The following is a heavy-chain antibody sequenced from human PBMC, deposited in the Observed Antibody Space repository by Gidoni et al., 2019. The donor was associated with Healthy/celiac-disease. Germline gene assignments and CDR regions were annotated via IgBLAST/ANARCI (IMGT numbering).Heavy chain of an antibody. CDR2: ISIIGSTI. J-gene: IGHJ4*02. Sequence: EVQLVESGGGLVQPGGSLRLSCAASGFTFSSYEMNWVRQAPGKGLEWVSYISIIGSTIYYADSVKGRFPISRNNAKNSLYLQMNSLRAEDTAVYYCASEIIYYFDYWGQGTLGTVSS. V-gene: IGHV3-48*03. D-gene: IGHD3-10*01. CDR3: ASEIIYYFDY. CDR1: GFTFSSYE.